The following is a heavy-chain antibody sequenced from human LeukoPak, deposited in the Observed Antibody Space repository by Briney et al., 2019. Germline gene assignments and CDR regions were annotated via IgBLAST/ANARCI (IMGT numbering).Heavy chain of an antibody. J-gene: IGHJ5*02. V-gene: IGHV1-69*13. D-gene: IGHD6-6*01. Sequence: SVKVSCKASGGTFSSYAISWVRQAPGQGLEWMGGIIPIFGTANYAQKFQGRVTITADESTSTAYMELSSLRSEDTAVYYCARDRRYSSSSSWFDPWGQGTLVTVSS. CDR2: IIPIFGTA. CDR3: ARDRRYSSSSSWFDP. CDR1: GGTFSSYA.